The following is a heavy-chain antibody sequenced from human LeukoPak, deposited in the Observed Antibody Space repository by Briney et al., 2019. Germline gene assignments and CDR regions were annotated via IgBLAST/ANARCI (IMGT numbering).Heavy chain of an antibody. CDR1: GGSISSYY. V-gene: IGHV4-59*01. Sequence: SETLSLTCTVSGGSISSYYWSWIRQPPGKGLEWIGYIYYSGSTNYNPSLKSRVTISVDTSKNQFSLKLSSVTAADTAVYYCARRGITIFGVAPGRAFDIWGQGTMVTVSS. CDR3: ARRGITIFGVAPGRAFDI. CDR2: IYYSGST. D-gene: IGHD3-3*01. J-gene: IGHJ3*02.